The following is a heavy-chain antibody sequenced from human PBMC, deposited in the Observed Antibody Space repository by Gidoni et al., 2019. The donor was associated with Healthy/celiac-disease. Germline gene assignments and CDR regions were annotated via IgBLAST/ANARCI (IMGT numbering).Heavy chain of an antibody. J-gene: IGHJ5*02. D-gene: IGHD5-18*01. V-gene: IGHV4-34*01. CDR1: GGSFSGYY. Sequence: QVQLQQWGAGLLKPSETLSLTCAVYGGSFSGYYWSWIRQPPGKGLEWIGEINHSGSTNYNPSLKSRVTISVDTSKNQFSLKLSSVTAADTAVYYCARGRSTDSYGGRSGFDPWGQGTLVTVSS. CDR2: INHSGST. CDR3: ARGRSTDSYGGRSGFDP.